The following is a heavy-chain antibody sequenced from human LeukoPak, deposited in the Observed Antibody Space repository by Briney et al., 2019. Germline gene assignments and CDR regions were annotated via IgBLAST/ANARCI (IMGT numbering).Heavy chain of an antibody. Sequence: PGGSLRLSCAASGFAFSNCGMHWVRQAPGKGLEWVAFIRYDGSNTYYADSVKGRFTISRDNAKNTLYLQMNSLRIEDTAVYYCARDKDAYGDYSAAFDIWGQATRVTVSP. CDR2: IRYDGSNT. J-gene: IGHJ3*02. CDR1: GFAFSNCG. D-gene: IGHD4-17*01. V-gene: IGHV3-30*02. CDR3: ARDKDAYGDYSAAFDI.